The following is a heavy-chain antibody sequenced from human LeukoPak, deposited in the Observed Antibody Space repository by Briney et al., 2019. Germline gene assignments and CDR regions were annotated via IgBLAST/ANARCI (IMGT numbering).Heavy chain of an antibody. CDR1: GGSFSGYY. D-gene: IGHD6-19*01. CDR3: VRSPQWLVRGQFDY. V-gene: IGHV4-34*01. J-gene: IGHJ4*02. Sequence: PSETLSLTCAVYGGSFSGYYWSWIRQPPGKGLEWIGEINHSGSTNYNPSLKSRVTISVDTSKNQFSLKLSSVTAADTAVYYCVRSPQWLVRGQFDYWGQGTLVTVSS. CDR2: INHSGST.